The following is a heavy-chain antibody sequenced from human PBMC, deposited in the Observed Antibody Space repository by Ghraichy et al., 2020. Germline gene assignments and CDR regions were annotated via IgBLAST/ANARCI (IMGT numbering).Heavy chain of an antibody. J-gene: IGHJ4*02. CDR1: GSTLSGYT. CDR2: ISGSSNYI. V-gene: IGHV3-21*01. CDR3: ATAPLAPPYFDD. Sequence: GGSLRLSCVGSGSTLSGYTMNWVPQAPGKGLDWVSFISGSSNYIDYADSVKGRFTISRDNAKNSLYLQMNSLRAEDTAVYYCATAPLAPPYFDDWGQGTLVTVSS. D-gene: IGHD5-12*01.